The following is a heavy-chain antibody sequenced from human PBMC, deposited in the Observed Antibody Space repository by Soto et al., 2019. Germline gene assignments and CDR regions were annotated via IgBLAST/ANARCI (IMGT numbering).Heavy chain of an antibody. CDR2: FDPEDGET. CDR3: ATAQLRFGELLGYYYGMDV. CDR1: GYTLTELS. V-gene: IGHV1-24*01. Sequence: ASVKVSCKVSGYTLTELSMHWVRQAPGKGLEWMGGFDPEDGETIYAQKFQGRVTMTEDTSTDTAYMELSSLRSEDTAVYYCATAQLRFGELLGYYYGMDVWGQGTTVTVSS. J-gene: IGHJ6*02. D-gene: IGHD3-10*01.